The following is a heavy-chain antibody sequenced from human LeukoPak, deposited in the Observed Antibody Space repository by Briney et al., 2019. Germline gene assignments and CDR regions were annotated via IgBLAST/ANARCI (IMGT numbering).Heavy chain of an antibody. CDR1: GFTFRSYW. D-gene: IGHD1-26*01. CDR3: ARDGEPFDH. J-gene: IGHJ4*02. CDR2: IKQDGSEK. Sequence: GSLRLSCAASGFTFRSYWMSWVRQAPGKGLEWVANIKQDGSEKYYVDSVKGRFTISRDNAKNSLYLQMNSLRADDTAVYYCARDGEPFDHWGQGTLVTVSS. V-gene: IGHV3-7*04.